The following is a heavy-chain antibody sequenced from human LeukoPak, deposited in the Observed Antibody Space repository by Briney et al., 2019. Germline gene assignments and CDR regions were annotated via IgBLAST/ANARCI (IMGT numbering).Heavy chain of an antibody. V-gene: IGHV1-46*01. CDR3: AAELVRYSSSGGH. CDR1: GCTFTSYY. Sequence: ASVKVSCKASGCTFTSYYMHWVRQAPGQGLEWMGIINTSGGSTTYAQKFQGRVTITRDMSTSTAYMELSSLRSEDTAVYYCAAELVRYSSSGGHWGQGTLVTVSS. J-gene: IGHJ4*02. CDR2: INTSGGST. D-gene: IGHD6-13*01.